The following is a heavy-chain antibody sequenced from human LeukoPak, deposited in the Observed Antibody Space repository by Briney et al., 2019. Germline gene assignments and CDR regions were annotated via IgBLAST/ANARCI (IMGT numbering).Heavy chain of an antibody. CDR3: TGGGGYYDFWSGYYRGDY. Sequence: GGSLRLSCTTSGFTFGDYAMSWFRQAPGKGLEWVGFIRSKAYGGTTEYAASVKGRFTISRDDSKSIAYLQMNSLKTEDTAVYYCTGGGGYYDFWSGYYRGDYWGQGTLVTVSS. CDR1: GFTFGDYA. J-gene: IGHJ4*02. V-gene: IGHV3-49*03. CDR2: IRSKAYGGTT. D-gene: IGHD3-3*01.